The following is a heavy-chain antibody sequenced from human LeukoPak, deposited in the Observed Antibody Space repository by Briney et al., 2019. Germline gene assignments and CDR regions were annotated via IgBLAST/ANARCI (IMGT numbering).Heavy chain of an antibody. V-gene: IGHV4-39*01. CDR2: IYYSGST. J-gene: IGHJ4*02. D-gene: IGHD2-8*02. CDR3: ARHRPAGGLQMGGFDY. Sequence: MSSETLSLTCTVSGGSISSTTYYWGWIRQPPGKGLEWIGSIYYSGSTNYNPSLKSRVSISVDTSKNQFSLKLSSVTAADTAVYYCARHRPAGGLQMGGFDYWGQGTLVTVSS. CDR1: GGSISSTTYY.